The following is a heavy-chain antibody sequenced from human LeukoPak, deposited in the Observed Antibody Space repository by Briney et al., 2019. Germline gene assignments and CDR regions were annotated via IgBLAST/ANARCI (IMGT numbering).Heavy chain of an antibody. CDR3: ARGDYDFWSASFDY. CDR1: GGSISSYY. V-gene: IGHV4-59*12. Sequence: SETLSLTCTISGGSISSYYWSWIRQPPGKGLEWIGYIYHSGSTYYNPSLKSRVTISIDRSKNQFSLKLSSVTAADTAVYYCARGDYDFWSASFDYWGQGTLVTVSS. D-gene: IGHD3-3*01. J-gene: IGHJ4*02. CDR2: IYHSGST.